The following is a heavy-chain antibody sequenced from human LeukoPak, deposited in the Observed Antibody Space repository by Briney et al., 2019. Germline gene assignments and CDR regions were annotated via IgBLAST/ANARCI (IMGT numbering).Heavy chain of an antibody. CDR3: ARDPLAARPGLSTY. J-gene: IGHJ4*02. V-gene: IGHV1-2*02. Sequence: ASVKVSCKASGYTFTGYYMHWVRQAPGQGLEWMGWINPNSGGTNYAQKFQGRVTMTRDTSISTAYMELSRLRSDDTAVYYCARDPLAARPGLSTYWGQGTLVTVSS. D-gene: IGHD6-6*01. CDR1: GYTFTGYY. CDR2: INPNSGGT.